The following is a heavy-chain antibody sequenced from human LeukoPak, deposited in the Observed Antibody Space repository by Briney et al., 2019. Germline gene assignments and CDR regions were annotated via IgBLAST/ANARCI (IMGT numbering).Heavy chain of an antibody. J-gene: IGHJ4*02. CDR3: ARHGKSSGRYGGLGY. D-gene: IGHD6-19*01. V-gene: IGHV5-10-1*01. Sequence: GESLKISCKGSGYSFTSYWISWVRQMPGKGLEWMGRIDPSDSYTNYSPSFQGHVTISADKSISTAYLQWSSLKASDTAMYYCARHGKSSGRYGGLGYWGQGTLVTVSS. CDR1: GYSFTSYW. CDR2: IDPSDSYT.